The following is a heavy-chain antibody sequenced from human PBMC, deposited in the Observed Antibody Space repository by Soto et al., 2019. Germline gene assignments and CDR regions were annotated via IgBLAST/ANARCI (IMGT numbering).Heavy chain of an antibody. CDR2: IYHSGST. Sequence: SETLSLTCAVSGGSISSGGYSWSWIRQPPGKGLEWIGYIYHSGSTYYNPSLKSRVTISVDRSKNQFSLKLSSVTAADTAVYYCARVHDSSGYYGKKDAFEIWGQATMVTVSS. J-gene: IGHJ3*02. CDR3: ARVHDSSGYYGKKDAFEI. CDR1: GGSISSGGYS. D-gene: IGHD3-22*01. V-gene: IGHV4-30-2*01.